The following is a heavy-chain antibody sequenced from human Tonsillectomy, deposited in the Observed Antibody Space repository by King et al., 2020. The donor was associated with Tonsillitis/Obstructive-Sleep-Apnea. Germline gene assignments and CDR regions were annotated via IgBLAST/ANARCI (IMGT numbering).Heavy chain of an antibody. CDR3: ARDTSNWNDVSFDY. CDR1: VGSISRNNR. Sequence: VQLQESGPGLVKPSGTLSLTCAVSVGSISRNNRRSGVRQYPVKGLECIGEIYHSGYTTYNPSLKGRVTISVDKPKNLFSLKLTSVTAADTAVYYCARDTSNWNDVSFDYWGQGTLVTVSS. D-gene: IGHD1-1*01. J-gene: IGHJ4*02. V-gene: IGHV4-4*02. CDR2: IYHSGYT.